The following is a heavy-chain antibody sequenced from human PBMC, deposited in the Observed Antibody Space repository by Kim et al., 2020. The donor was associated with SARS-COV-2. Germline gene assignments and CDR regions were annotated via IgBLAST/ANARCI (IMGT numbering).Heavy chain of an antibody. Sequence: GGSLRLSCAASGFSVRSFYMSWVRQAPGEGLEWLSVIYVDGNTHYADSVRGSFSISRDNSANIAHLQLNTLRVEDKAAFYCARDHVDGYW. CDR1: GFSVRSFY. D-gene: IGHD2-15*01. V-gene: IGHV3-66*01. CDR3: ARDHVDGYW. CDR2: IYVDGNT. J-gene: IGHJ2*01.